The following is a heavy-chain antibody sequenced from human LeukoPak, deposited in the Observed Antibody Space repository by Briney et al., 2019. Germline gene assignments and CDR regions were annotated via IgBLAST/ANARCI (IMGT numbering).Heavy chain of an antibody. J-gene: IGHJ3*02. D-gene: IGHD2-21*02. Sequence: GGSLRLSCAASGFTFSSYWMSWVRQAPGKGLEWVANIKQDGSEKYYVDSVKGRFTISRDNAKNSLYLQMNSLRAEDTAVYYCARGSQKGYCGGDCLGAFDIWGQGTMVTVSS. CDR3: ARGSQKGYCGGDCLGAFDI. V-gene: IGHV3-7*01. CDR2: IKQDGSEK. CDR1: GFTFSSYW.